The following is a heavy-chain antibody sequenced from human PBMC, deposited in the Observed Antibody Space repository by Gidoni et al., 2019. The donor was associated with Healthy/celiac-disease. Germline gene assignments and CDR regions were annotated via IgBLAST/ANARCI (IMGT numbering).Heavy chain of an antibody. V-gene: IGHV1-3*01. CDR3: ARADSGVVVAASPYYYYGMDV. CDR1: AYTFTSYA. D-gene: IGHD2-15*01. Sequence: QVQLVQSGAEVKKPGASVNVSCKASAYTFTSYALHLVRQAPGQRLEWMGWINAGNGNTKYSQKFQGRVTITRDTSASTAYMELSSLRSEDTAVYYCARADSGVVVAASPYYYYGMDVWGQGTTVTVSS. CDR2: INAGNGNT. J-gene: IGHJ6*02.